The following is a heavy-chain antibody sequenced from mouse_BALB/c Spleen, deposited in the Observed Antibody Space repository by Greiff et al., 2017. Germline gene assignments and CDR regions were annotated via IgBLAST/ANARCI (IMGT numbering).Heavy chain of an antibody. CDR2: ISTYNGDA. D-gene: IGHD2-1*01. J-gene: IGHJ2*01. CDR3: AKVYGNYTDY. V-gene: IGHV1S137*01. Sequence: QVQLQQSGAELVRPGVSVKISCTASGYTFTDSSMHWVKQSPAKGLEWIGVISTYNGDASYNQKFKGKATMTVDKSSSTAYMELARLTSEDSAIYYCAKVYGNYTDYWGQGTTVTVSA. CDR1: GYTFTDSS.